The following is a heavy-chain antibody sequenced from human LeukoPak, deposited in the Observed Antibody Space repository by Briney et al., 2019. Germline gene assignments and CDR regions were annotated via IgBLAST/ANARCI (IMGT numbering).Heavy chain of an antibody. CDR1: GFTFSNYA. CDR2: ITISGRTA. J-gene: IGHJ4*02. Sequence: PGGSLRLSCLASGFTFSNYAMSWVRQAPGKGLEWVSGITISGRTAYYADSVKGRFTISRDNSKNTLYLQMNSLRAEDTAVYYCARDPLNYDSSGYIRYYFDYWGQGTLVTVSS. V-gene: IGHV3-23*01. D-gene: IGHD3-22*01. CDR3: ARDPLNYDSSGYIRYYFDY.